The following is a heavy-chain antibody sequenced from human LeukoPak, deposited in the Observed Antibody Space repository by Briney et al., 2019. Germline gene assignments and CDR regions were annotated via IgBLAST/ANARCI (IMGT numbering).Heavy chain of an antibody. D-gene: IGHD4-17*01. CDR2: INPNSGGT. Sequence: ASVKVSCKASGYTFTGYYMHWVRQAPGQGLEWMGWINPNSGGTNYAQKFQGRVTMTRDTSISTAYMELSRLRSDDTAVYYCAGRLRGNYYYYYDMDVWGQGTTVTVSS. V-gene: IGHV1-2*02. CDR3: AGRLRGNYYYYYDMDV. CDR1: GYTFTGYY. J-gene: IGHJ6*02.